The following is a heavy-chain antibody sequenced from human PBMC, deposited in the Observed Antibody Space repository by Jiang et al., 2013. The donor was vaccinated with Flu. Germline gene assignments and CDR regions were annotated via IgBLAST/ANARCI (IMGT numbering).Heavy chain of an antibody. Sequence: NPNSGGTNYAQKFQGRVTMTRDTSISTAYMELSRLRSDDTAVYYCARVRLLGRLSGPHNWFDPWGQGTLVTVSS. V-gene: IGHV1-2*02. CDR2: NPNSGGT. J-gene: IGHJ5*02. D-gene: IGHD3-22*01. CDR3: ARVRLLGRLSGPHNWFDP.